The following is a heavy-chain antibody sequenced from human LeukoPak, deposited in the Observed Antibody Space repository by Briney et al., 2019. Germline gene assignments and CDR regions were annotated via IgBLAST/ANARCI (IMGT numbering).Heavy chain of an antibody. D-gene: IGHD6-19*01. CDR2: ISSSSSYI. Sequence: PGGSLRLSCAASGFTFSSYGMHWVRQAPGKGLEWVSSISSSSSYIYYADSVKGRFTISRDNSKNTLYLQMNSLRAEDTAVYYCAKAMTAGYSSGVLGYWGQGTLVTVSS. J-gene: IGHJ4*02. CDR3: AKAMTAGYSSGVLGY. V-gene: IGHV3-21*01. CDR1: GFTFSSYG.